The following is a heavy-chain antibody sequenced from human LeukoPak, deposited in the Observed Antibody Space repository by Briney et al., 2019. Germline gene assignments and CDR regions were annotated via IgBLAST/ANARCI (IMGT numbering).Heavy chain of an antibody. CDR1: GFTFSSYA. D-gene: IGHD1-26*01. CDR3: AESGSYLAPYYYGMDV. Sequence: PGGSLRPSCAASGFTFSSYAMSWVRQAPGKGLEWVANIKQDGSEKYYVDSVKGRFTISRDNAKNSLYLQMNSLRAEDTAVYYCAESGSYLAPYYYGMDVWGQGTTVTVSS. J-gene: IGHJ6*02. CDR2: IKQDGSEK. V-gene: IGHV3-7*01.